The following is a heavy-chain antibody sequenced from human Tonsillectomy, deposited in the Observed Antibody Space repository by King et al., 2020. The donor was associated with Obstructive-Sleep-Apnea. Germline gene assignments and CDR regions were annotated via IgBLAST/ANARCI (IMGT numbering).Heavy chain of an antibody. V-gene: IGHV3-30*18. D-gene: IGHD1-1*01. CDR3: AKDSNDNDGMDY. CDR1: GFSFSSFG. CDR2: MSYDGSNK. J-gene: IGHJ4*02. Sequence: VQLVESGGGVVQPGRSLRLSCAASGFSFSSFGMHWVRQAPGKGLKWVAVMSYDGSNKYYADSVKGRFTISSDNSKNTLFLQMHSLRTEDTAVYYCAKDSNDNDGMDYWGQGTLVTVSS.